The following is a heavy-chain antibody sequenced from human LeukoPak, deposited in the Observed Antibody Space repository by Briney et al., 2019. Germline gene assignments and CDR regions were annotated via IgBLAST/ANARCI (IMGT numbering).Heavy chain of an antibody. CDR2: IYYSGST. CDR1: GGSISSSSYY. V-gene: IGHV4-39*07. D-gene: IGHD6-19*01. Sequence: PSETLSLTCTVSGGSISSSSYYWGWIRQPPGKGLEWIGSIYYSGSTYYNPSLKSRVTISVDTSKNQFSLKLSSVTAADTAVYYCARDSSGWNVKGPGYFDYWGQGTLVTVSS. CDR3: ARDSSGWNVKGPGYFDY. J-gene: IGHJ4*02.